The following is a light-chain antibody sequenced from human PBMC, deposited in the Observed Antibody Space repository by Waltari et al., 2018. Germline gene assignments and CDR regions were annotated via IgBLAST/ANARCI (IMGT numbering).Light chain of an antibody. Sequence: EIVLTQSPATLSLSPGERATLPCRASQSVSSYLAWYQQKPGQAPRPLIYYASNRATGIPARFSGSGSGTDFTLTISSLEPEDFAVYYCQQRSNWPPLFTFGPGTKVDIK. CDR1: QSVSSY. CDR2: YAS. CDR3: QQRSNWPPLFT. V-gene: IGKV3-11*01. J-gene: IGKJ3*01.